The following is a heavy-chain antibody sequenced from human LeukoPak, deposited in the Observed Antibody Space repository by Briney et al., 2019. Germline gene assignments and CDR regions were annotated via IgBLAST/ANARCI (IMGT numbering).Heavy chain of an antibody. V-gene: IGHV3-7*01. J-gene: IGHJ6*03. D-gene: IGHD6-19*01. Sequence: GGSLRLFCATSGFTLSNYWMTWVPQAPGRGREGVANIKQEESEKYYVYSVSGRFTSPRDNAKNSLSLQMNSLRAEDTAVYYCVREGSDWNYYYYMDVWGKGTTVPISS. CDR2: IKQEESEK. CDR3: VREGSDWNYYYYMDV. CDR1: GFTLSNYW.